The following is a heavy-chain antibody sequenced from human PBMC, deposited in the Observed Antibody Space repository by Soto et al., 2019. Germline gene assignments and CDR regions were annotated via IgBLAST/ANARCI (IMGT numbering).Heavy chain of an antibody. V-gene: IGHV3-21*01. J-gene: IGHJ4*02. CDR2: ISSGSTYI. D-gene: IGHD4-17*01. Sequence: GGSLRLSCAASGFTFSTYSMNWVRQAPGKGLEWVSSISSGSTYIYYPASVKGRFTISRDNAKNSLYLQMNSLRAEDTAVYYCAKDRGVEVTTRFFDYWGQGTLVTVSS. CDR1: GFTFSTYS. CDR3: AKDRGVEVTTRFFDY.